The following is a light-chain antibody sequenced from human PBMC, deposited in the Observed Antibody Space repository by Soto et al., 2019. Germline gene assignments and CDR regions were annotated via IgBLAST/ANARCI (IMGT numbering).Light chain of an antibody. J-gene: IGKJ1*01. CDR3: HQRQSWPRT. CDR2: LAS. V-gene: IGKV3-11*01. CDR1: QAVNTR. Sequence: EIVFTQSPATLSSFPGDRVTLSCRASQAVNTRLAWYQHKPGQAPRLLIHLASNRAAGVPARFSGSGSGTDFTLTISDVEPEDFAVYYCHQRQSWPRTFGQGTKVDI.